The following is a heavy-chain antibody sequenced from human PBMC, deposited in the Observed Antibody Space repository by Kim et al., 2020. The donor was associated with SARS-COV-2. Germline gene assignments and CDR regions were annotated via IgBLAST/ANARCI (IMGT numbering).Heavy chain of an antibody. Sequence: ASVKVSCGASGYTFTSYYMHWVRQAPGQGLEWMGMIDPRDGIPNYAQKFQGRVTMTRDTSRSTDHMELRSLKSDDTAVYFCAKDTAYERGGHVHWFAPWG. CDR1: GYTFTSYY. V-gene: IGHV1-46*01. J-gene: IGHJ5*02. CDR2: IDPRDGIP. D-gene: IGHD2-15*01. CDR3: AKDTAYERGGHVHWFAP.